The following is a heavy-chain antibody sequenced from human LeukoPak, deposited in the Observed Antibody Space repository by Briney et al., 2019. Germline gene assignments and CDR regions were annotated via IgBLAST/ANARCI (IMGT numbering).Heavy chain of an antibody. V-gene: IGHV1-69*05. D-gene: IGHD3-10*01. CDR2: IIPIFGTA. CDR1: GGTSTSYV. Sequence: GSQVKAPSKALGGTSTSYVISWGRQAPGHGLGGMGGIIPIFGTANYAQKFQGRVTITTDESTSTAYMELSSLRSEDTAVYYCARGYYGLWYFDYWGQGTLVTVSS. CDR3: ARGYYGLWYFDY. J-gene: IGHJ4*02.